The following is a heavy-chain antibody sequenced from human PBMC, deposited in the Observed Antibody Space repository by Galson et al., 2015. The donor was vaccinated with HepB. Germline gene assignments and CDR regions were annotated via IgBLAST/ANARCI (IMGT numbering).Heavy chain of an antibody. J-gene: IGHJ5*02. CDR3: ASAPYCGGDCYSRFDP. V-gene: IGHV1-69*02. D-gene: IGHD2-21*02. Sequence: SVKVSCKASGGTFSSYTISWVRQAPGQGLEWMGRIIPILGIVNYAQKFQGRVTITADKSTSTAYMELSSLRSEDTAVYYCASAPYCGGDCYSRFDPWGQGTLVTVSS. CDR2: IIPILGIV. CDR1: GGTFSSYT.